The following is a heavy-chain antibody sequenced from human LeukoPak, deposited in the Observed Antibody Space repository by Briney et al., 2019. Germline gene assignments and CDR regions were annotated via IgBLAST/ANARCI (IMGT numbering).Heavy chain of an antibody. J-gene: IGHJ5*02. CDR3: ARYSYDILTGYPKGWFDP. CDR1: GGSISSYY. Sequence: SETLSLTCTVSGGSISSYYWSWIRQPPGKGLEWIGYIYYSGSTNYNPSLKSRVTISVDTSKNQFSLKLSSVTAADTAVYYCARYSYDILTGYPKGWFDPWGQGTLVTVSS. D-gene: IGHD3-9*01. CDR2: IYYSGST. V-gene: IGHV4-59*01.